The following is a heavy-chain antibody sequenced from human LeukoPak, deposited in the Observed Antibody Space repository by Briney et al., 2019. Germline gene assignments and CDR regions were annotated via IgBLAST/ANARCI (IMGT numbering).Heavy chain of an antibody. V-gene: IGHV3-74*01. D-gene: IGHD5-18*01. CDR2: INSDGSST. Sequence: GGSLRLSCAASGFTLSLYWMHWVRQAPGKGLVWVSRINSDGSSTSYADSVKGRFTISRDNAKNTLYLQMNSLRAEDTAVYYCARGGGYSYGYLDYWGQGTLVTVSS. J-gene: IGHJ4*02. CDR3: ARGGGYSYGYLDY. CDR1: GFTLSLYW.